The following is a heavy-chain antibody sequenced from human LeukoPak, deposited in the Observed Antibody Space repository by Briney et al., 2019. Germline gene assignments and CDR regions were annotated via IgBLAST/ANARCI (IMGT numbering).Heavy chain of an antibody. J-gene: IGHJ4*02. CDR2: IRPDGSEK. CDR1: GFTFSGYW. D-gene: IGHD4-23*01. CDR3: TRRGGNFDY. Sequence: GGSLRLSCAASGFTFSGYWMSWVRQAPGMGLEWVANIRPDGSEKYYVDSVKGRFTISRDNAKNSLYLQMNSLRVEDTAVYYCTRRGGNFDYWGQGTLVTVSS. V-gene: IGHV3-7*01.